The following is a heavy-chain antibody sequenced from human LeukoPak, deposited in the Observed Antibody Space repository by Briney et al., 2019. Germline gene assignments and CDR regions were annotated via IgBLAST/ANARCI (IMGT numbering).Heavy chain of an antibody. D-gene: IGHD6-19*01. V-gene: IGHV3-30*04. CDR2: ISYDGSNK. Sequence: PGGSLRLSCAASGFTFSSYAMHWVRQAPGKGLEWVAVISYDGSNKYYADSVKGRFTISRDNSENTLYLQMNSLRAEDTAVYYCARELVAVAGTGDYYYYGMDVWGQGTTVTVSS. CDR3: ARELVAVAGTGDYYYYGMDV. J-gene: IGHJ6*02. CDR1: GFTFSSYA.